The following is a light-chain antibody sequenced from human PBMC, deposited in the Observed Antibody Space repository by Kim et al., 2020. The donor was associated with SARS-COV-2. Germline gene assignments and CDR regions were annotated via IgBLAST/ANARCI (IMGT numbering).Light chain of an antibody. CDR2: KAS. J-gene: IGKJ1*01. CDR1: QSISSR. V-gene: IGKV1-5*03. CDR3: KKYDTGWT. Sequence: DIQMTQSPSTLSASVGDRVTITCRASQSISSRLAWYQQKAGKAPKLLIYKASTLESGVPSRFSGSGSGTEFTLTIGSLQPVDLPTNFCKKYDTGWTSGKGAKGDIK.